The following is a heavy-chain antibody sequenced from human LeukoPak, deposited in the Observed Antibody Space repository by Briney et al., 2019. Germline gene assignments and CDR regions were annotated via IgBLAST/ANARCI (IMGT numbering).Heavy chain of an antibody. CDR1: GYTLTELS. J-gene: IGHJ4*02. D-gene: IGHD3-10*01. V-gene: IGHV1-24*01. Sequence: GASVKVSCKVSGYTLTELSMHWVRQAPGKGLEWMGGFDPKDGETIYAQKLQGRVTMTTDTSTSTAYMELRSLRSDDTAVYYCAREGARGYPPDYWGQGTLVTVSS. CDR3: AREGARGYPPDY. CDR2: FDPKDGET.